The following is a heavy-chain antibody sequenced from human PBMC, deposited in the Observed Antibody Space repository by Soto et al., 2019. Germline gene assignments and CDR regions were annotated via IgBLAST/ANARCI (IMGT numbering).Heavy chain of an antibody. CDR2: IYHSGST. CDR3: ARGGRPYGSGRYWFDP. D-gene: IGHD3-10*01. J-gene: IGHJ5*02. CDR1: GGSISSGGYS. V-gene: IGHV4-30-2*01. Sequence: SETLSLTCAVSGGSISSGGYSWSWIRQPPGKGLEWIGYIYHSGSTYYNPSLKSRVTISVDRSKNQFSLKLSSVTAADTAVYYCARGGRPYGSGRYWFDPWGQGTLVTVSS.